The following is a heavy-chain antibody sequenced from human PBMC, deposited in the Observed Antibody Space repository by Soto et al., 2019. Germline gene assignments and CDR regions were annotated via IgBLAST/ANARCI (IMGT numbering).Heavy chain of an antibody. Sequence: EVQLVESGGGLVKPGGSLRLSSAASGFTFSSYSMNWVRQAPGKGLEWVSSISSSSSYIYYADSVKGRFTISRDNAKNSLYLQMNSLRAEDTAVYYCARDAGRRDDAFDIWGQGTMVTVSS. CDR2: ISSSSSYI. D-gene: IGHD2-15*01. CDR1: GFTFSSYS. CDR3: ARDAGRRDDAFDI. V-gene: IGHV3-21*01. J-gene: IGHJ3*02.